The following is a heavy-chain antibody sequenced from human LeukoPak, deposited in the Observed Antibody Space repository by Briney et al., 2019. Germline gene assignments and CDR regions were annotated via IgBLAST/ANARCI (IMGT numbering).Heavy chain of an antibody. J-gene: IGHJ5*02. D-gene: IGHD2/OR15-2a*01. CDR3: ARVVLSGAYQIDL. Sequence: GGSLRLSCAASGFTFSTYWMHWVRQAPGKWLVWVSRINGDGSTTNHADSVKGRFTISRDNAKSTLYLQVNSLRVEDAAVYYCARVVLSGAYQIDLWGQGTLVTVSS. V-gene: IGHV3-74*01. CDR1: GFTFSTYW. CDR2: INGDGSTT.